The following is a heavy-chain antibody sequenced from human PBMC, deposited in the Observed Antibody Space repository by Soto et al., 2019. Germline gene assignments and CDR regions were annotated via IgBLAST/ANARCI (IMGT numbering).Heavy chain of an antibody. V-gene: IGHV4-4*07. D-gene: IGHD4-17*01. CDR1: GGSISGYY. Sequence: QVQLQESGPGLVKPSETLSLTCTVSGGSISGYYWSWIRQPAGTRLEWIGRIYASGNTNKNPSLKSRVTMSVDTSKNQFSLRLNSVTAAETAVYYCARVGRTRATVTTDAFDVWGQGTKVTVSS. J-gene: IGHJ3*01. CDR3: ARVGRTRATVTTDAFDV. CDR2: IYASGNT.